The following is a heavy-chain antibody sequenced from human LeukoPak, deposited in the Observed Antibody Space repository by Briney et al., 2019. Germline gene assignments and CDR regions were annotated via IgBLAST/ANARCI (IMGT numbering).Heavy chain of an antibody. J-gene: IGHJ5*02. V-gene: IGHV3-30*02. CDR2: IRYDGSNK. CDR3: AKDRTIFGVVNWFDP. CDR1: GFTFSSYG. D-gene: IGHD3-3*01. Sequence: GGSLRLSCAASGFTFSSYGMHWVRQAPGKGLEWVAFIRYDGSNKYYADSVKGRFTISRDNSKNTLYVQMNSLRAEDTAVYYCAKDRTIFGVVNWFDPWGQGTLVTVSS.